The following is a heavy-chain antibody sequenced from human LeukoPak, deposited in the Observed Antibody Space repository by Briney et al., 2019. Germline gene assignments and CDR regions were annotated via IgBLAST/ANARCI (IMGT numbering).Heavy chain of an antibody. J-gene: IGHJ6*04. CDR3: ARAYGSGSYGIYYGMDV. V-gene: IGHV1-46*01. CDR2: INPSGGST. D-gene: IGHD3-10*01. Sequence: ASVKVSCKASGYTFTSYYMHWVRQAPGQGLEWMGIINPSGGSTSYAQKFQGRVTMTRDTSTSTVCMELSSLRSEDTAVYYCARAYGSGSYGIYYGMDVWGKGTTVTVSS. CDR1: GYTFTSYY.